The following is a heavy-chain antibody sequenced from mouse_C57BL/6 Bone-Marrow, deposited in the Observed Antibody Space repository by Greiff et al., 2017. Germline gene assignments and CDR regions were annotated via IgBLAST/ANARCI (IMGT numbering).Heavy chain of an antibody. Sequence: EVTLMESGGGLVQPGGSLSLSCAASGFTFTDYYMSWVRQPPGKALEWLGFIRNKANGYTTEYSASVKGRFTISRDNSQSILYLQMNALRAEDSATYYCARYYYGSSYGGFYYAMDYWGQGTSVTVSS. CDR1: GFTFTDYY. CDR3: ARYYYGSSYGGFYYAMDY. CDR2: IRNKANGYTT. J-gene: IGHJ4*01. D-gene: IGHD1-1*01. V-gene: IGHV7-3*01.